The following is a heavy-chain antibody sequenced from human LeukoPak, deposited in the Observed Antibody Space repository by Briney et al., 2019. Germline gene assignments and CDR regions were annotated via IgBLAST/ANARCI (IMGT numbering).Heavy chain of an antibody. CDR2: IVRSGGST. CDR1: GFTFTNYA. CDR3: TKLVGASPLGY. Sequence: GGSLRLSCAASGFTFTNYAMYSMYWVRQAPGKGLEWVSGIVRSGGSTYYADSVKGRFTISRDNSKNTLYLQMSSLRAEDTAVYYCTKLVGASPLGYWGQGTLVTVSS. J-gene: IGHJ4*02. D-gene: IGHD1-26*01. V-gene: IGHV3-23*01.